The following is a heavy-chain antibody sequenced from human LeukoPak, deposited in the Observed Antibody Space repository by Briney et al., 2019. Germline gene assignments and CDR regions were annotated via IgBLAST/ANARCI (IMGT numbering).Heavy chain of an antibody. D-gene: IGHD1-1*01. CDR1: GYTFTSYG. CDR3: ARDRQHYYYYMDV. J-gene: IGHJ6*03. CDR2: INPNSGGT. Sequence: GASLKVSCKASGYTFTSYGISWLLQAPGQGLQGMGWINPNSGGTNYAQKFQGRVTMTRDTSISTAYMELSRLRSDDTAVYYCARDRQHYYYYMDVWGKGTTVTVPS. V-gene: IGHV1-2*02.